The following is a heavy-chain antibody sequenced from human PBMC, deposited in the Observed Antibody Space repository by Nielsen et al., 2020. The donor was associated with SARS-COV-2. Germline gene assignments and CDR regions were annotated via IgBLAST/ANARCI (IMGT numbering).Heavy chain of an antibody. CDR3: ARDRDGYGDY. V-gene: IGHV3-53*04. D-gene: IGHD5-24*01. J-gene: IGHJ4*02. CDR2: IYSGGST. Sequence: GESLKISCAASGFTVSSNYMSWVRQAPGKGLEWVSVIYSGGSTYYADSVKGRFTISRHNSKNTLYLQMNSLRAEDTAVYYCARDRDGYGDYWGQGTLVTVSS. CDR1: GFTVSSNY.